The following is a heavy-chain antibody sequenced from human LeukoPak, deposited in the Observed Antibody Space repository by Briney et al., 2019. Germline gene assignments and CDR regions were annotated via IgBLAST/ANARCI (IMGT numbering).Heavy chain of an antibody. CDR3: ARARPNWNPPDY. CDR1: GDSISSNF. D-gene: IGHD1-1*01. V-gene: IGHV4-59*01. CDR2: IYGSGST. J-gene: IGHJ4*02. Sequence: SETPSLTCTVSGDSISSNFWSWIRQSPGKGLEWVGCIYGSGSTSYNPSLKSRVTISEDTSKNQFSLKLNPVTAADTAVYFCARARPNWNPPDYWGQGTLVTVSS.